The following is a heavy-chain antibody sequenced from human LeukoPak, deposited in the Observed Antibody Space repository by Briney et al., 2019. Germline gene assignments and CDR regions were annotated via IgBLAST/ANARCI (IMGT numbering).Heavy chain of an antibody. D-gene: IGHD1-26*01. J-gene: IGHJ4*02. CDR1: GFSFSDYA. V-gene: IGHV3-30*02. Sequence: GGSLRLSCGASGFSFSDYAMHWVRQAPGKGLEWVAFIRFDGSSKDYADSVKGRFTISRDNSKNTLFLQMNSLRPEDTGVYFCAKPSGNCVDYWGQGTLVTVSS. CDR3: AKPSGNCVDY. CDR2: IRFDGSSK.